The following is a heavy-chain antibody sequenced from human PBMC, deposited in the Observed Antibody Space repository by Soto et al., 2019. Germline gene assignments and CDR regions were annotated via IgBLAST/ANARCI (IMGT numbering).Heavy chain of an antibody. D-gene: IGHD2-2*01. CDR3: ARHAVVVVPAARYWFDP. J-gene: IGHJ5*02. Sequence: PSETLSLTCTVSGGSISSYYWSWIRQPPGKGLEWIGYIYYSGSTNYNPSLKSRVTISVDTSKNQFSLKLSSVTAADTAVYYCARHAVVVVPAARYWFDPWGQGTLVTVSS. CDR2: IYYSGST. V-gene: IGHV4-59*08. CDR1: GGSISSYY.